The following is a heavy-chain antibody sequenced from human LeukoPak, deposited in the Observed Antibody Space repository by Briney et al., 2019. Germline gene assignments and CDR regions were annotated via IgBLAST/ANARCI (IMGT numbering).Heavy chain of an antibody. CDR2: IEQGGSEK. V-gene: IGHV3-7*01. D-gene: IGHD2-15*01. Sequence: PGGSLRLSCAASGFTFSRYWMSWVRQAPGKGLEWVANIEQGGSEKYYVDSVKGRFTISRDNAKNSLYLQMNSLRAENTAVYYCAREFCSGANCYPMGAFDMWGQGTMVTVSS. CDR3: AREFCSGANCYPMGAFDM. J-gene: IGHJ3*02. CDR1: GFTFSRYW.